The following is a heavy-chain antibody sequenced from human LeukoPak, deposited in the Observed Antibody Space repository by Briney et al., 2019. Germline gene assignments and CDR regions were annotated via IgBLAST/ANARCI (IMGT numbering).Heavy chain of an antibody. CDR3: ARVSSSSLKSPDY. D-gene: IGHD6-6*01. J-gene: IGHJ4*02. CDR1: GYTFTSYG. Sequence: GASVKVSCKASGYTFTSYGISWVRQAPGQGLEWVGWISAYNGNTNYAQKLQGRVTMTTDTSTNTAYMELRSLRPDDTAVYYCARVSSSSLKSPDYWGQGTLVTVSS. V-gene: IGHV1-18*01. CDR2: ISAYNGNT.